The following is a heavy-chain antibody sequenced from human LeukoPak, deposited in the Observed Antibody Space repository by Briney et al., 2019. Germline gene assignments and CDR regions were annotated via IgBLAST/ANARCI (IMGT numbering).Heavy chain of an antibody. Sequence: ASVKVSCKASGYTFTSYVISWVRQAPGQGLEWMVWISAYNGNTNYAQKLQGRVTMTTDTPTSTAYMELRSLRSDDTAVYYCARAGYYDFWSGYYRYFDYWGQGTLVTVSS. J-gene: IGHJ4*02. CDR2: ISAYNGNT. V-gene: IGHV1-18*01. CDR1: GYTFTSYV. D-gene: IGHD3-3*01. CDR3: ARAGYYDFWSGYYRYFDY.